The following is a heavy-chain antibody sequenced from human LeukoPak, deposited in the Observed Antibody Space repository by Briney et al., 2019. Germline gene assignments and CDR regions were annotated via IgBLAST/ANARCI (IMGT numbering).Heavy chain of an antibody. V-gene: IGHV3-30-3*01. Sequence: GGSLRLSCAASGFTFSSYAMHWVRQAPGKGLEWVAVISYDGSNKYYADSVKGRFTISRDNSKNTLYLQMNSLRAEDTAVYYCAKDRSPLGLDYYMDVWGKGTTVTVSS. J-gene: IGHJ6*03. CDR3: AKDRSPLGLDYYMDV. CDR1: GFTFSSYA. D-gene: IGHD1-26*01. CDR2: ISYDGSNK.